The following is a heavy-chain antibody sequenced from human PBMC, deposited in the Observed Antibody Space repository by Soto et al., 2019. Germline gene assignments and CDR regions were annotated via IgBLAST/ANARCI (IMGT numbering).Heavy chain of an antibody. J-gene: IGHJ6*02. CDR3: AKGGYCSGGSCYLRDYYYYGMDV. V-gene: IGHV3-23*01. D-gene: IGHD2-15*01. CDR1: GFTFSSYA. CDR2: IGGSGGIT. Sequence: GGSLRLSCAASGFTFSSYAMNWVRQAPGKGLEWVSAIGGSGGITYYADSVKGRFTISRDNSKNTLYLQMNILRAEDTAVYYCAKGGYCSGGSCYLRDYYYYGMDVWGQGTTVTVSS.